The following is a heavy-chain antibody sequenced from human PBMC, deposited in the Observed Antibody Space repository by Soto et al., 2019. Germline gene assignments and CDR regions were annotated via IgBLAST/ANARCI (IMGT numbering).Heavy chain of an antibody. CDR3: ARRIGIEIAGTGYYSYGMEV. J-gene: IGHJ6*02. Sequence: PSETLSLTCAVYGGSFSGYYWSWVRQPPGKGLGWIGEINHSGSTNYNPSLKSRVTISVDTSKNQFSLKLSSVTAPDTAVYYCARRIGIEIAGTGYYSYGMEVWGQGTTVT. CDR1: GGSFSGYY. CDR2: INHSGST. D-gene: IGHD6-13*01. V-gene: IGHV4-34*01.